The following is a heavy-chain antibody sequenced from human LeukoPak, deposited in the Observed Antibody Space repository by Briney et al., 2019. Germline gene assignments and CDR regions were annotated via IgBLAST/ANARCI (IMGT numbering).Heavy chain of an antibody. D-gene: IGHD4-17*01. V-gene: IGHV3-30*18. CDR3: AKDWHSVTILDS. CDR2: ISFDGRTK. CDR1: GFTFSSYG. Sequence: GGSLRLSCAASGFTFSSYGMHWVRQAPGKGLEWVAVISFDGRTKYYADSVKGRFTISRDNSNKTLFLQMNSLRAEDTALYYCAKDWHSVTILDSWGQGTLVTVSS. J-gene: IGHJ4*02.